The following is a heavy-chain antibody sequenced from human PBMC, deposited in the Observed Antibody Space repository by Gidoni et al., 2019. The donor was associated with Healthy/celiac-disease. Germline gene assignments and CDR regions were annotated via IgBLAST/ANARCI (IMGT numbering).Heavy chain of an antibody. V-gene: IGHV3-23*01. CDR3: AKKGDCSGGSCYSLEWYFDL. D-gene: IGHD2-15*01. CDR2: ISGSGGST. Sequence: EVQLLESGGGLVQPGGSLRLSCAASGFTFSSYAMSWVRQAPGKGLEWVSAISGSGGSTYYADSVKGRFTISRDNSKNTLYLQMNSLRAEDTAVYYCAKKGDCSGGSCYSLEWYFDLWGRGTLVTVSS. J-gene: IGHJ2*01. CDR1: GFTFSSYA.